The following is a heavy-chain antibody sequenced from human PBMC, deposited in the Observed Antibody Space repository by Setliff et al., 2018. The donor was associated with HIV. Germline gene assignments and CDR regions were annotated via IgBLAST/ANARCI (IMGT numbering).Heavy chain of an antibody. CDR3: GKSSDGYNHGLH. CDR2: ISGSGGST. Sequence: GGSLRLSCAASGFTFSSYAMSWVRQAPGKGLEWVSAISGSGGSTYYADSVKGRFTISRDNSKNTLYLQMNSLRVEDTAVYYCGKSSDGYNHGLHWGQGTLVTVSS. D-gene: IGHD2-21*02. J-gene: IGHJ4*02. V-gene: IGHV3-23*01. CDR1: GFTFSSYA.